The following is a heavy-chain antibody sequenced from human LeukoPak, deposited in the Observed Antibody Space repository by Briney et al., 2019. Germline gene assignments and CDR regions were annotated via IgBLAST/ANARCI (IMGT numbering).Heavy chain of an antibody. V-gene: IGHV3-33*03. Sequence: ETGGSLRLSCAASGFTFSSYGIHWVRQAPGKGLEWVAVIWYDGSRKYYADSVKGRFTISRDDAKSSLYLQMNGLRADDTAVYYCAKGETTPAPGSYYFDYWGQGTLVTVSS. CDR1: GFTFSSYG. J-gene: IGHJ4*02. D-gene: IGHD4-17*01. CDR2: IWYDGSRK. CDR3: AKGETTPAPGSYYFDY.